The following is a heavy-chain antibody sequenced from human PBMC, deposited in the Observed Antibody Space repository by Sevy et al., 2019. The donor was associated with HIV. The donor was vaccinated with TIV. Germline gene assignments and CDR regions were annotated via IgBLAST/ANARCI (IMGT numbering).Heavy chain of an antibody. V-gene: IGHV3-48*02. CDR1: GFTFSSYS. Sequence: GGSLRLSCAASGFTFSSYSMNWVRQAPGKGLEWVSYISSSSTIYYADSVKGRFTISRDNAKNSLYLQMNSLRDEETAVYYCAREGGYCSSTSCYGPVRYYYGMDVWGQGTTVTVSS. J-gene: IGHJ6*02. CDR2: ISSSSTI. CDR3: AREGGYCSSTSCYGPVRYYYGMDV. D-gene: IGHD2-2*01.